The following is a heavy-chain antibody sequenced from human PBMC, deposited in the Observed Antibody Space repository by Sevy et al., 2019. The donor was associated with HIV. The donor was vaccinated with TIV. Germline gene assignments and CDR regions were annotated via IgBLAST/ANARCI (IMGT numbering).Heavy chain of an antibody. V-gene: IGHV3-7*03. CDR2: IKRDGSEK. CDR3: ARDCSSASCLWGMDV. D-gene: IGHD2-2*01. CDR1: GFTFSNYW. J-gene: IGHJ6*02. Sequence: GGSLRLSCAGSGFTFSNYWMSWVRQAPGKGLEWVANIKRDGSEKYYVASVKGGFTISRDNAKTSLYLQMNSLRVEDTAVYYCARDCSSASCLWGMDVWGQRTMVTVSS.